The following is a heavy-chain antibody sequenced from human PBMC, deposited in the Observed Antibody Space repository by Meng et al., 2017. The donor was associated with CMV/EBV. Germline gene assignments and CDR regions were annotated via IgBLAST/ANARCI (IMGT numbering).Heavy chain of an antibody. J-gene: IGHJ6*02. CDR3: ARCCLGDNYDFWSGYFNYYYYYGMDV. V-gene: IGHV4-38-2*02. Sequence: GSLRLSCTVSGYSISSGYYWGWIRQPPGKGLEWIGSTYHSGSTYYNPSLKSRVTISVDTSKNQFSLKLSSVTAADTAVYYCARCCLGDNYDFWSGYFNYYYYYGMDVWGQGTTVTVSS. D-gene: IGHD3-3*01. CDR1: GYSISSGYY. CDR2: TYHSGST.